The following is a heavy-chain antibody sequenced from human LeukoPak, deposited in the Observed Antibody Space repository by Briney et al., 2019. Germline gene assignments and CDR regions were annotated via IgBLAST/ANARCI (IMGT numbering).Heavy chain of an antibody. CDR3: ARDVGFYGDTIAAAGTDDWFDP. V-gene: IGHV4-59*12. CDR1: GGSTTNYY. CDR2: VYHTGHS. D-gene: IGHD6-13*01. Sequence: SETLSLTCTVSGGSTTNYYWSWIRQPPGKGLEWIAYVYHTGHSNYNPSLKSRVIISLDTSKNQIPLKLSSVTAADTAVYYCARDVGFYGDTIAAAGTDDWFDPWGQGTLVTVSS. J-gene: IGHJ5*02.